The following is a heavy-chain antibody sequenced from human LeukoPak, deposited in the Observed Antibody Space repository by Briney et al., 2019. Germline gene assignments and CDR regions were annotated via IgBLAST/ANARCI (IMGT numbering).Heavy chain of an antibody. CDR3: ARVTDYDFWSGYSDHDAFDI. V-gene: IGHV7-4-1*02. Sequence: ASVKVSCKASGYTFTSYGISWVRQAPGQGLEWMGWINTNTGNPTYAQGFTGRFVFSLDTSVSTAYLQISSLKAEDTAVYYCARVTDYDFWSGYSDHDAFDIWGQGTMVTVSS. J-gene: IGHJ3*02. CDR2: INTNTGNP. D-gene: IGHD3-3*01. CDR1: GYTFTSYG.